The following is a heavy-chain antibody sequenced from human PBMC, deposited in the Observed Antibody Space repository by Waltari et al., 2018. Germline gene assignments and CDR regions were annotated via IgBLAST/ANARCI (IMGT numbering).Heavy chain of an antibody. Sequence: QLQLQESGPGLVKPSETLSLTCTVSGGSISSSSYYWGWIRQPPGKGLEWIGSIYYSGSTYYNPALKGRVTISVDTSKNQFSLKLSSVTAEDTAVYYCAKQAQTEETILWFGPEDYWGQGTLVTVSS. CDR1: GGSISSSSYY. CDR3: AKQAQTEETILWFGPEDY. V-gene: IGHV4-39*07. D-gene: IGHD3-10*01. CDR2: IYYSGST. J-gene: IGHJ4*02.